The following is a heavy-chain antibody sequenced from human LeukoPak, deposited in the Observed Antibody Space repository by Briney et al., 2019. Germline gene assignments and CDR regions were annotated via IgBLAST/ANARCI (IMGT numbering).Heavy chain of an antibody. CDR2: IIPILGIA. J-gene: IGHJ5*02. CDR1: GGTFSSYA. D-gene: IGHD6-13*01. V-gene: IGHV1-69*04. Sequence: SVKVSCKASGGTFSSYAISWVRQAPGQGLEWTGTIIPILGIANYAQKFQGRVTITADKSTSTAYMELSSLRSEDTAVYYCARDLKIAAAGTGSYWFDPWGQGTLVTVSS. CDR3: ARDLKIAAAGTGSYWFDP.